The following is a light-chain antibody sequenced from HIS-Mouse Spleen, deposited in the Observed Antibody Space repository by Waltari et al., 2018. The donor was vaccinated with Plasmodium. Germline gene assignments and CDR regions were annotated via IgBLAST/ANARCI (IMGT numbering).Light chain of an antibody. CDR1: ALPKKY. Sequence: SYELTQPPSVSVSPGQTARITCSGDALPKKYASWYQQKSGQAPVLVIYEDSKRPSGIPEGFAGSSSGTMATVTISGAQVEDEADYYCYSTDSSGKHRVFGGGTKLTVL. J-gene: IGLJ3*02. V-gene: IGLV3-10*01. CDR2: EDS. CDR3: YSTDSSGKHRV.